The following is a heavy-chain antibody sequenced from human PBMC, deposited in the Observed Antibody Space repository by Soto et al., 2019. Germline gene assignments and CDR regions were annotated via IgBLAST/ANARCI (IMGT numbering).Heavy chain of an antibody. J-gene: IGHJ6*02. CDR2: IIPIFGTA. V-gene: IGHV1-69*13. CDR3: AREAAVDMIVVVTIRDVKYYYYYGMDV. D-gene: IGHD3-22*01. CDR1: GCTFSSYA. Sequence: SVKVSCKAYGCTFSSYAISWVRQAPGQGLEWMGGIIPIFGTANYAQKFQGRVTITADESTSTAYMELRSLRSEDTAVYYCAREAAVDMIVVVTIRDVKYYYYYGMDVWGQGTTVTVSS.